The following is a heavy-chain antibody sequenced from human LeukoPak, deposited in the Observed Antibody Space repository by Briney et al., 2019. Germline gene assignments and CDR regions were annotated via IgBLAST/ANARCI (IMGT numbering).Heavy chain of an antibody. CDR2: IIPIFGTA. J-gene: IGHJ1*01. CDR1: GGTFSSYA. CDR3: ARGSREDCSSTSCYPAEYFQH. V-gene: IGHV1-69*13. Sequence: SVKVSCKASGGTFSSYAISWVRQAPGQGLEWMVGIIPIFGTANYAQMFQGRVTITADESTSTAYMELSSLRSEDTAVYYCARGSREDCSSTSCYPAEYFQHWGQGTLVTVSS. D-gene: IGHD2-2*01.